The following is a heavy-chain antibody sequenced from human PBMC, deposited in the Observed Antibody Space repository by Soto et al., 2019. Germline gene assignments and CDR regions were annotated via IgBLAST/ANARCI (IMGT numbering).Heavy chain of an antibody. CDR3: AKFYYDSSGYLGYFDY. J-gene: IGHJ4*02. CDR1: GFTFSSYG. CDR2: ISYDGSNI. D-gene: IGHD3-22*01. V-gene: IGHV3-30*18. Sequence: PGGSLRLSCAASGFTFSSYGMHWVRQAPGKGLEWVAVISYDGSNIYYADSVKGRFTISRDNSKNTLYLQMNSLRAEDTVVFYCAKFYYDSSGYLGYFDYWGQGALVTVSS.